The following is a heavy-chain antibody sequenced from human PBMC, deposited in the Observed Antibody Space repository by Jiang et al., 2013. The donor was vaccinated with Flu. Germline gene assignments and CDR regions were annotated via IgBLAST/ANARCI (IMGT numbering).Heavy chain of an antibody. V-gene: IGHV3-30*19. CDR3: ARDHRWGFDY. D-gene: IGHD7-27*01. CDR1: GFSFSAHH. CDR2: YRTMELEV. Sequence: AASGFSFSAHHMQWVRQASRARGWSGWHLYRTMELEVFTSETVKGRFTITRDKAKNTLSLEMSSLRVEDTAVYYCARDHRWGFDYCGQGTLVTVSS. J-gene: IGHJ4*02.